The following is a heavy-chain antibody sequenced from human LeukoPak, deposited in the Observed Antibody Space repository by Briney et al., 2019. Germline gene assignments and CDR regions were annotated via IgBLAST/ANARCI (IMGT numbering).Heavy chain of an antibody. CDR2: IIPIFGTA. J-gene: IGHJ5*02. CDR1: GGTFSSYA. Sequence: SVKVSCKASGGTFSSYAISWVRQAPGQGLEWMGGIIPIFGTANYAQKFQGRVTITADESTSTAYMELSSLRSEDTAVYYCARVGIAAAGRWNWFDPWGQGTLVTVSS. CDR3: ARVGIAAAGRWNWFDP. V-gene: IGHV1-69*01. D-gene: IGHD6-13*01.